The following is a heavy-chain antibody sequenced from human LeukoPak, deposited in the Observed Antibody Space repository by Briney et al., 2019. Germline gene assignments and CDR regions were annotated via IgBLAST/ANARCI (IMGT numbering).Heavy chain of an antibody. J-gene: IGHJ6*02. Sequence: SETLSLTCAVSGGSISSSNWWSWVRQPPGKGLEWIGEIYHSGSTNYNPSLKSRVTISVDTSNNQFSLKLSSVTAADTAVYYCARASDGLYYYYYGMDVWGQGTTVTVSS. CDR3: ARASDGLYYYYYGMDV. CDR1: GGSISSSNW. D-gene: IGHD2-2*01. CDR2: IYHSGST. V-gene: IGHV4-4*02.